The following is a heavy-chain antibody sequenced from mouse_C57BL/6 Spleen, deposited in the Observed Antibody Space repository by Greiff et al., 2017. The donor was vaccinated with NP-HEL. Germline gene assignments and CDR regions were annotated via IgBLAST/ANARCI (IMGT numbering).Heavy chain of an antibody. CDR3: TTWGTTVVEGFAY. CDR2: IDPENGDT. D-gene: IGHD1-1*01. V-gene: IGHV14-4*01. J-gene: IGHJ3*01. Sequence: VQLQQSGAELVRPGASVKLSCTASGFNIKDDYMHWVKQRPEQGLEWIGWIDPENGDTEYASKFQGKATITADTSSNTAYLQLSSLTSEDTAVYYCTTWGTTVVEGFAYWGQVTLVTVSA. CDR1: GFNIKDDY.